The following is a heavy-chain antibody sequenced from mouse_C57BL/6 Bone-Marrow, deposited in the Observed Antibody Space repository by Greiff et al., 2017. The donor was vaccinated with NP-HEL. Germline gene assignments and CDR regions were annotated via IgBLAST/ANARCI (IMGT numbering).Heavy chain of an antibody. J-gene: IGHJ2*01. CDR1: GYTFTSYW. V-gene: IGHV1-61*01. CDR2: IYPSDSET. D-gene: IGHD2-3*01. CDR3: ARGRWLKDY. Sequence: QVQLQQPGAELVRPGSSVKLSCKASGYTFTSYWMDWVKQRPGQGLEWIGNIYPSDSETHYNQKFKDKATLTVDKSSSTAYMQLSSLTSEDSAVYYCARGRWLKDYWGQGTTHTVSS.